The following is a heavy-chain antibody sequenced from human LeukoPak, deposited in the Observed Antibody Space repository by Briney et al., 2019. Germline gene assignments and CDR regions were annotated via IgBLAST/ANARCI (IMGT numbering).Heavy chain of an antibody. CDR3: ARMSRRSRSLDY. J-gene: IGHJ4*02. D-gene: IGHD1-1*01. Sequence: ASVKVSCKASGGTFSSYAISWVRQAPGQGLEWMGWMNPNSGNTGYAQKFQGRVTMTRNTSISTAYMELSSLRSEDTAVYYCARMSRRSRSLDYWGQGTLVTVSS. CDR2: MNPNSGNT. V-gene: IGHV1-8*02. CDR1: GGTFSSYA.